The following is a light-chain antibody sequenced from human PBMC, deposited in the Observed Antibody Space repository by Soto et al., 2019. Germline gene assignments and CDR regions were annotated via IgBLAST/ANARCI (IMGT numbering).Light chain of an antibody. CDR3: IQLNSYPK. CDR1: EFISDW. CDR2: DAS. J-gene: IGKJ1*01. V-gene: IGKV1-5*01. Sequence: DFQMTQSPSTLSASVGDVVTMTCRASEFISDWLAWYQQKPGQAPKLLIYDASTLESGVPSRFSGSGSGKEFTLTISSLQPEDFGTYYCIQLNSYPKFGQGTKVDIK.